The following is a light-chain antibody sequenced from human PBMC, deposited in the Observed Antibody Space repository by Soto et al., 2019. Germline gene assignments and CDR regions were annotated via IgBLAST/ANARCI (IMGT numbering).Light chain of an antibody. J-gene: IGKJ5*01. CDR3: QQYGGSPIT. Sequence: ENVLTQSPDTLSLSPGEIATLSCRASQSVTTKLAWYQHKPGQAPRLLISGASSRASGVPDRFSGSGSETDFTLIISRLQPEDFALYYCQQYGGSPITFGQGTRLEIK. CDR2: GAS. CDR1: QSVTTK. V-gene: IGKV3-20*01.